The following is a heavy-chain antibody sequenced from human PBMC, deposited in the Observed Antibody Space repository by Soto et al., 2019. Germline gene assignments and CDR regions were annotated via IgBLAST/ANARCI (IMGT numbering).Heavy chain of an antibody. CDR3: ARSSGFYYVDY. D-gene: IGHD3-22*01. J-gene: IGHJ4*02. CDR2: INAGNGHT. Sequence: ACQDHGQRLEWMGRINAGNGHTKYSQKFQGRVTITRDTSASTAYMELTSLRSEDTALYYCARSSGFYYVDYWGQGTLVTVSS. V-gene: IGHV1-3*01.